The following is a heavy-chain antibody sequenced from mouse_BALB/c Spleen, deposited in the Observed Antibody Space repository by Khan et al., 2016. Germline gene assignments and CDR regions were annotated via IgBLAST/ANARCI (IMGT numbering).Heavy chain of an antibody. CDR2: INTYTGEP. CDR1: GYTFTNYG. D-gene: IGHD1-1*01. CDR3: ARPDYGGSRGFAY. V-gene: IGHV9-3-1*01. Sequence: QIQLVQSGPELKKPGETVRISCKASGYTFTNYGMNWVKQAPGKGLKWMGWINTYTGEPTYADDFKGRFAFSLETSASTAYLQINNLKNEDTATYFCARPDYGGSRGFAYWGQGTLVTVSA. J-gene: IGHJ3*01.